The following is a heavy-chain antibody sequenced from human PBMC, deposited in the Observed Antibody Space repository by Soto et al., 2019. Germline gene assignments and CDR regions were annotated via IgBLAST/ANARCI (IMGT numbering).Heavy chain of an antibody. J-gene: IGHJ4*02. CDR3: ARPVNRRYYYASRAQFDY. CDR1: GGTFSSYA. Sequence: QVQLVQSGAEVKKPGSSVKVSCKASGGTFSSYAISWVRQAPGQGLEWMGGIIPIFGTANYAQKFQGRVTITADESASTAYMELSSLRSEDTAVYYCARPVNRRYYYASRAQFDYWGQGTLVTVSS. D-gene: IGHD3-22*01. V-gene: IGHV1-69*01. CDR2: IIPIFGTA.